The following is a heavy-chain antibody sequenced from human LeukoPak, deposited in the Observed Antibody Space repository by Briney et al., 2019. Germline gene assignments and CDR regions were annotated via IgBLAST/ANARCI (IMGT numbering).Heavy chain of an antibody. CDR1: GGSISSYY. V-gene: IGHV4-59*01. D-gene: IGHD2-15*01. CDR3: ARVVVVVAAHDAFDI. Sequence: PSETLSLTCTVSGGSISSYYWSWIRQPPGKGREWSGYINYSGSTNYNPSIKSRVTISVDMSKNQFSLKLSSVTVADTAVYYCARVVVVVAAHDAFDIWGQGTMVTVSS. J-gene: IGHJ3*02. CDR2: INYSGST.